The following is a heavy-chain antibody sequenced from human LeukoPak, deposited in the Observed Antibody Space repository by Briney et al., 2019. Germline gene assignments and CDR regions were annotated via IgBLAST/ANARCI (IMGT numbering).Heavy chain of an antibody. V-gene: IGHV1-8*01. CDR1: GYTFTSYD. J-gene: IGHJ4*02. CDR3: ARVGSSWYESDY. D-gene: IGHD6-13*01. Sequence: GASVKVSCKASGYTFTSYDINWVRQATGQGLEWMGWMNPNSGNTGYAQKFQGRVTMTRNTSISTAYMELSSLRSEDTAVYYCARVGSSWYESDYWGQGTLVTVSS. CDR2: MNPNSGNT.